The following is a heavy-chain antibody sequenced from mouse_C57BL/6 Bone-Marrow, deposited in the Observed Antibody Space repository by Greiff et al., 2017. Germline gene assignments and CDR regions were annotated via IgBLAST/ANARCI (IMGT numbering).Heavy chain of an antibody. CDR3: ARDGPWYFDV. CDR2: IYPGSGST. CDR1: GYTFTSYW. D-gene: IGHD2-3*01. V-gene: IGHV1-55*01. Sequence: QVQLQQPGAELVKPGASVKMSCKASGYTFTSYWITWVKQRPGQGLEWIGDIYPGSGSTNCNEKFKSKATLTVDTSSSTAYMQLSSLTSEDSAVYYCARDGPWYFDVWGTGTTVTVSS. J-gene: IGHJ1*03.